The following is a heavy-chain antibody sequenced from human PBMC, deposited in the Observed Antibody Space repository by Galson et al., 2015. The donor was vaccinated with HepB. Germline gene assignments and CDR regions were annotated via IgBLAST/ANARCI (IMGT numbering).Heavy chain of an antibody. CDR3: ARHESESKTYAADN. J-gene: IGHJ4*02. V-gene: IGHV3-48*04. D-gene: IGHD2-2*01. CDR2: ISTSSETI. CDR1: GFTFSSYA. Sequence: LRLSCAASGFTFSSYAMNWVRQAPGKGLEWISYISTSSETIHYADSVKGRFTISRDNAKNSLYLQMNSLRAEDTAVYYCARHESESKTYAADNWGQGTLVTVSS.